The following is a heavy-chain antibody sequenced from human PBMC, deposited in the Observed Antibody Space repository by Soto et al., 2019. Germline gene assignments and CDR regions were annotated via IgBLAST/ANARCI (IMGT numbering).Heavy chain of an antibody. V-gene: IGHV1-18*01. CDR3: ARDPDWNNSFDY. J-gene: IGHJ4*02. CDR2: ISAYNGNT. D-gene: IGHD1-1*01. CDR1: GYTFTSYG. Sequence: QVQLVQSGAEVKKPGASVKVSCKASGYTFTSYGISWVRQAPGQGLEWMGWISAYNGNTNYAQKLQGRVTMTTDTYTNTDYQELRSLRSDDTAVYYCARDPDWNNSFDYWGQGTLVTVSS.